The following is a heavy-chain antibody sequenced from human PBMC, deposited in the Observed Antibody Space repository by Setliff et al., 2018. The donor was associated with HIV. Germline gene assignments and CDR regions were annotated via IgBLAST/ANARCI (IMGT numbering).Heavy chain of an antibody. V-gene: IGHV4-34*01. Sequence: LSLTCAVYGGSLSGYYWSWVRQSPGRGLEWIGEINQSGNTDFNPSLKSRLIISVDTSKSQFSLKLTSVTAADTALYYCAREGGQGYSGSGSFYHRNFDLWGRGTLVTVSS. CDR1: GGSLSGYY. J-gene: IGHJ2*01. D-gene: IGHD3-10*01. CDR3: AREGGQGYSGSGSFYHRNFDL. CDR2: INQSGNT.